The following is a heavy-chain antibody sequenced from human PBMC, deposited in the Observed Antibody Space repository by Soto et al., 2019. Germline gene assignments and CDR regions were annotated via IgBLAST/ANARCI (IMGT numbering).Heavy chain of an antibody. CDR1: GFTFSSYS. D-gene: IGHD2-15*01. Sequence: PGGSLRLSCAASGFTFSSYSMNWVRQAPGKGLEWVSVIYSGGSTYYADSVKGRFTISRDNSKNTLYLQMNSLRAEDTAVYYCARGYCSGGSCYSYYYYGMDVWGQGTTVTVSS. J-gene: IGHJ6*02. CDR2: IYSGGST. CDR3: ARGYCSGGSCYSYYYYGMDV. V-gene: IGHV3-66*01.